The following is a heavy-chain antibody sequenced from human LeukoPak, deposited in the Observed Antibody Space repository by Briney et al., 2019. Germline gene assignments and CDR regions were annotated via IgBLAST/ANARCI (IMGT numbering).Heavy chain of an antibody. J-gene: IGHJ3*02. CDR3: AREGHSSGYCGAFDI. D-gene: IGHD3-22*01. CDR2: INDNGVGT. V-gene: IGHV3-64*01. CDR1: GITFSTSV. Sequence: GGSLRLSCEVSGITFSTSVMHWVRQGPGKGLEYVSGINDNGVGTYYASSVKGRFTISRDNSKNTLYLQMDSLKDEDMAMYYCAREGHSSGYCGAFDIWGPGTMVTVSS.